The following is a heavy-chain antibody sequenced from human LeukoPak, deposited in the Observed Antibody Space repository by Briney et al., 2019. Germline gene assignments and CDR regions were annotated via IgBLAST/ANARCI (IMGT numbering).Heavy chain of an antibody. J-gene: IGHJ3*02. V-gene: IGHV5-51*01. CDR3: ASIVGATRSSNAFDI. D-gene: IGHD1-26*01. Sequence: GESLKISCKGSGYSFTSYWIGWVRQMPGKGLEWMGIIYPGDSDTRCSPSFQGQVTISADKSISTAYLQWSSLKASDTAMYYCASIVGATRSSNAFDIWGQGGMVTVSS. CDR2: IYPGDSDT. CDR1: GYSFTSYW.